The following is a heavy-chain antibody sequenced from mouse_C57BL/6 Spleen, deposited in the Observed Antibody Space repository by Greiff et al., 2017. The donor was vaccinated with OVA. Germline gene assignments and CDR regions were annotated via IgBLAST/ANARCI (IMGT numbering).Heavy chain of an antibody. CDR2: FYPGSGSI. D-gene: IGHD1-1*01. V-gene: IGHV1-62-2*01. CDR1: GYTFTEYT. CDR3: ARHEKGITTVVEGTWFAY. Sequence: VKLMESGAELVKPGASVKLSCKASGYTFTEYTIHWVKQRSGQGLEWIGWFYPGSGSIKYNEKFKDKATLTADKSSSTVYMELSRLTSEDSAVYFCARHEKGITTVVEGTWFAYWGQGTLVTVSA. J-gene: IGHJ3*01.